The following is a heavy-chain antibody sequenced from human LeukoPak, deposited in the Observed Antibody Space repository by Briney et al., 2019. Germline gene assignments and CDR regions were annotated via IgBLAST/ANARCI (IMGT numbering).Heavy chain of an antibody. CDR3: ARETPRRGETRDGYR. J-gene: IGHJ4*02. Sequence: PGGSLRLSCAASGFIFKKYWMNWVRQVPRKGLECLANIKEDGSETYYADSVKGRFTISRDNPKNLLFLQINSLRVEDTAVYYCARETPRRGETRDGYRWGQGTVVTVSS. CDR2: IKEDGSET. CDR1: GFIFKKYW. V-gene: IGHV3-7*01. D-gene: IGHD5-24*01.